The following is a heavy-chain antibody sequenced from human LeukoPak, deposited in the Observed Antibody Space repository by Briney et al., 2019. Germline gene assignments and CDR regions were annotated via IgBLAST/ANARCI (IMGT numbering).Heavy chain of an antibody. CDR3: ARDGEDFWSGYYNL. Sequence: PGGSLRLSCAASGFTFSSYAMSWVRQAPGKGLEWVSAISGSGGSTYYADPVKGRFTISRDNAKNPLYLQMNSLRAEDTAVYYCARDGEDFWSGYYNLWGQGTLVTVSS. CDR1: GFTFSSYA. V-gene: IGHV3-23*01. D-gene: IGHD3-3*01. CDR2: ISGSGGST. J-gene: IGHJ5*02.